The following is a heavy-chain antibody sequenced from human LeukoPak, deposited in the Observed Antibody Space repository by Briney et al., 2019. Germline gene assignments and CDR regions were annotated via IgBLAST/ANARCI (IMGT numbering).Heavy chain of an antibody. V-gene: IGHV3-33*01. J-gene: IGHJ6*02. CDR3: AREWGYYGMDV. Sequence: PGGSLRLSCAASGFTFSSYGMHWVRQAPGKGLEWVAVIWYDGSNKYYADSVKGRFTISRDNSKNTLYLQMNSLRAEDTAVYYCAREWGYYGMDVWGQGTTVTVSS. D-gene: IGHD3-16*01. CDR1: GFTFSSYG. CDR2: IWYDGSNK.